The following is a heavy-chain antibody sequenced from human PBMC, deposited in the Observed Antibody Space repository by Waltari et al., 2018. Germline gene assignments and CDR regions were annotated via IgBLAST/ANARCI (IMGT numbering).Heavy chain of an antibody. J-gene: IGHJ6*02. Sequence: QVQLQESGPGLVKPSQTLSLTCTVSGGSISSGSYYWSWIRQPAGKGLEWIGYIYTSGSTNYNPSLKRRVTISVDTSKNQFSLKLSSVTAADTAVYYCARGRFSYGMDVWGQGTTVTVSS. CDR2: IYTSGST. CDR3: ARGRFSYGMDV. D-gene: IGHD3-3*01. V-gene: IGHV4-61*09. CDR1: GGSISSGSYY.